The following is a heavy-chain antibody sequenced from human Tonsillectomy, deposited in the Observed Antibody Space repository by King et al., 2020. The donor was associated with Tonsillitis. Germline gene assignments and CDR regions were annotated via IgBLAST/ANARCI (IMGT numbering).Heavy chain of an antibody. Sequence: VQLVESGGGLVQPGGSLRLSCAASGFTFSGYWMTWVRQAPGKGLEWVANIKQDGSEKYYVDSVKGRFTILRDNAKNSLYLQMNSLRAEDTAVYYCARVRGSFCVDYWGQGTLVTVSS. V-gene: IGHV3-7*01. CDR1: GFTFSGYW. CDR2: IKQDGSEK. D-gene: IGHD1-26*01. CDR3: ARVRGSFCVDY. J-gene: IGHJ4*02.